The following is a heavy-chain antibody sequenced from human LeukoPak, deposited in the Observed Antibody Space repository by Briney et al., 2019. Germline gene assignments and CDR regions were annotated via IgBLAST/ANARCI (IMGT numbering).Heavy chain of an antibody. V-gene: IGHV3-20*04. CDR1: GFTFDDYG. Sequence: GGSLRLSCAGFGFTFDDYGMSWVRQAPGKGLEWVSGINWNGGSTGYADSVKGRFTISRDNAKNSLYLQMNSLRAEDTALYYCARDSVGYDSSGTRRRLYYFDYWGQGTLVTVSS. CDR2: INWNGGST. D-gene: IGHD3-22*01. CDR3: ARDSVGYDSSGTRRRLYYFDY. J-gene: IGHJ4*02.